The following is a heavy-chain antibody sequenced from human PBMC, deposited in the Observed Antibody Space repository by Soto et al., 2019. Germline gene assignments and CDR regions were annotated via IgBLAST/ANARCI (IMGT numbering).Heavy chain of an antibody. CDR1: GGSISSGGYY. J-gene: IGHJ4*02. CDR3: ARSDYSSSLVDY. CDR2: IYYSGST. V-gene: IGHV4-31*03. D-gene: IGHD6-6*01. Sequence: QVQLQESGPGLVKPSQTLSLTCTVSGGSISSGGYYWSWIRQHPGKGLEWIGYIYYSGSTIYNPSLKSRVTISVDTSKNQFSLKLSSVTAADTAVYYCARSDYSSSLVDYWGQGTLVTVSS.